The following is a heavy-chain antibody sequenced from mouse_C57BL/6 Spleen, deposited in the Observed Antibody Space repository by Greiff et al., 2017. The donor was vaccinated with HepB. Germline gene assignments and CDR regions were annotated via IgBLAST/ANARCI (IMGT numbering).Heavy chain of an antibody. D-gene: IGHD2-4*01. CDR3: ARERLQGFAY. V-gene: IGHV3-6*01. CDR1: GYSITSGYY. Sequence: EVKLMESGPGLVKPSQSLSLTCSVTGYSITSGYYWNWIRQFPGNKLEWMGYISYDGSNNYNPSLKNQISITRDTSKNQFFLKLNSVTTEDTATYYCARERLQGFAYWGQGTLVTVSA. CDR2: ISYDGSN. J-gene: IGHJ3*01.